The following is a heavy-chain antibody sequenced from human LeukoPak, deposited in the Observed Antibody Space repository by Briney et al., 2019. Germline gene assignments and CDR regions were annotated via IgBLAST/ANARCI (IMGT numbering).Heavy chain of an antibody. D-gene: IGHD1-1*01. J-gene: IGHJ4*02. Sequence: PGGSLRLSCAASGYTFSRYWMSWVRQAPGEGLEWVANIKQYGSEKYYVDSVKCRFTISRDNAKNSLYLQTNNLRAEDTAVYYCARGQTGVRRTRPFDYWGQGTLVTVSS. CDR2: IKQYGSEK. V-gene: IGHV3-7*01. CDR3: ARGQTGVRRTRPFDY. CDR1: GYTFSRYW.